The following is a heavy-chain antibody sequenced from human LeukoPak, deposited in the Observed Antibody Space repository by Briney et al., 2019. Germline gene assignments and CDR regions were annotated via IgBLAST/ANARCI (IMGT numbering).Heavy chain of an antibody. V-gene: IGHV3-48*03. J-gene: IGHJ4*02. CDR3: ATHYYDSSGYF. CDR2: ISSSGSTI. CDR1: GFTFSSYE. Sequence: PGGSLRLSCAASGFTFSSYEMNWVRQAPGKGLEWVSYISSSGSTIYYADSVKGRFTISRDNAKNSLYLQMNSLRAEDTAVHYCATHYYDSSGYFWGQGTLVTVSS. D-gene: IGHD3-22*01.